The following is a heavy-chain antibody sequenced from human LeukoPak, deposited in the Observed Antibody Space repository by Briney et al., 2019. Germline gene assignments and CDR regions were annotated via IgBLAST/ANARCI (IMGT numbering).Heavy chain of an antibody. V-gene: IGHV3-23*01. CDR2: ISGSGGST. CDR3: AKDHREETALDY. J-gene: IGHJ4*02. D-gene: IGHD1-1*01. Sequence: PGGSLRLSCAASGFTFSSYAMSWVRQAPGKGLEWASAISGSGGSTYYADSVKGRFTISRDNSKNTLYLQMNSLRAEDTAVYYCAKDHREETALDYWGQGTLVTVSS. CDR1: GFTFSSYA.